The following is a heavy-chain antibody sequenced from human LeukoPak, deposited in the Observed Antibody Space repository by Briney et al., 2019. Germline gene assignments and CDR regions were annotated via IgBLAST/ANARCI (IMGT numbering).Heavy chain of an antibody. CDR1: GYTFTDYY. Sequence: ASVKVSCKASGYTFTDYYVHWVRQAPGQGLEWMGWINPNSGGTNYAPKFQGRVTMTRDTSISTAYMDVSSLRSDDTAVYYCARMHYYSSGLIWGQGTLVTVSS. D-gene: IGHD3-10*01. J-gene: IGHJ4*02. V-gene: IGHV1-2*02. CDR2: INPNSGGT. CDR3: ARMHYYSSGLI.